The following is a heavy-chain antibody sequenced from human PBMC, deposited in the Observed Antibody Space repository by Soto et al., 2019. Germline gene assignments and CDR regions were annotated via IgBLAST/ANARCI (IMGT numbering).Heavy chain of an antibody. J-gene: IGHJ5*02. CDR1: GGSITSSSHF. V-gene: IGHV4-39*01. CDR3: AGQTFTIAAASYGRSNWFDP. CDR2: IYFTGNT. D-gene: IGHD6-25*01. Sequence: EPLSLTCTASGGSITSSSHFWGWFLQPPGKGLEWIGTIYFTGNTYYTPSLKSRLTMSIDTSKNEFSLRLNSVTAADTAVYYCAGQTFTIAAASYGRSNWFDPWGPGTLVTVSS.